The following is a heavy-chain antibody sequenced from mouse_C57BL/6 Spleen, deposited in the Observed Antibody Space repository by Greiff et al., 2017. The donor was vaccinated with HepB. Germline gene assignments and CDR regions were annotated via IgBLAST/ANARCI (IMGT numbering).Heavy chain of an antibody. V-gene: IGHV1-58*01. CDR2: IYIGNGYT. Sequence: VQLKESGAELVRPGSSVKMSCKTSGYTFTSYGINWVKQRPGQGLEWIGYIYIGNGYTEYNEKFKGKATLTSDTSSSTAYMQLSSLTSEDSAIYFCARSKTAQATLFDYWGQGTTLTVSS. J-gene: IGHJ2*01. CDR1: GYTFTSYG. D-gene: IGHD3-2*02. CDR3: ARSKTAQATLFDY.